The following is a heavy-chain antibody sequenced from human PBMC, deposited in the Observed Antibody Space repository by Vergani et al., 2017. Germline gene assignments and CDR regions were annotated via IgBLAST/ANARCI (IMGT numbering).Heavy chain of an antibody. CDR2: ISYDGTQK. D-gene: IGHD1-1*01. V-gene: IGHV3-30*03. CDR1: GFTSSYYG. Sequence: QVHLVESGGGVVKPGRSLRLSCVVSGFTSSYYGMHWVRQAPGKGLEWVAVISYDGTQKYYADSVKGRFTISRDNSKSTLYLQMNSLRTEDTAVYYCATKSCCTPGCQIGYFREWGQGTLVTVSS. J-gene: IGHJ1*01. CDR3: ATKSCCTPGCQIGYFRE.